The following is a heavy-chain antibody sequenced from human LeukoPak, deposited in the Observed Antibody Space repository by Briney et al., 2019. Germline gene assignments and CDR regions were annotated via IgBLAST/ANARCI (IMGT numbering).Heavy chain of an antibody. CDR2: IYSGGTT. J-gene: IGHJ4*02. Sequence: GGSLRLSCAASGFTASNNYMSWVRQAPGKGLEWVSVIYSGGTTYYADSVKGRFTISRDNSKNTLYLQMNSLRAEDTAVYYCARTDCSGSSCYKIYYFDYWGQGTLVTVSS. V-gene: IGHV3-53*01. CDR1: GFTASNNY. CDR3: ARTDCSGSSCYKIYYFDY. D-gene: IGHD2-15*01.